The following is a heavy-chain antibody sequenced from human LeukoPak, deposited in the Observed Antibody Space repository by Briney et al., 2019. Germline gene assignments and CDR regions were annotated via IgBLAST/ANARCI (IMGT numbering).Heavy chain of an antibody. Sequence: GGSLRLSCAASGFTFSSYSMNWVRQAPGKGLEWVSYISSSGSTIYYADSVKGRFTISRDNAKNSLYLQMNSLRAEDTAVYYCARVYSSSRNGYYYYMDVWGKGTTVTVSS. CDR1: GFTFSSYS. CDR2: ISSSGSTI. D-gene: IGHD6-13*01. V-gene: IGHV3-48*01. J-gene: IGHJ6*03. CDR3: ARVYSSSRNGYYYYMDV.